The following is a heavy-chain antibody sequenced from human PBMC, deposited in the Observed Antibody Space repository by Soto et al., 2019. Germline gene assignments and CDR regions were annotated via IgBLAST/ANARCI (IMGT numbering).Heavy chain of an antibody. CDR2: INNDGSVT. CDR3: VRDRPHNWFDP. J-gene: IGHJ5*02. CDR1: GVTFSHHW. Sequence: PGGSLRLSCTASGVTFSHHWMHWVRQAPGKGLVWVSGINNDGSVTEYADSVEGRFTISRDNAKGTVYPQMNSLSAEDTAFYHCVRDRPHNWFDPWGQGMLVTVS. V-gene: IGHV3-74*01.